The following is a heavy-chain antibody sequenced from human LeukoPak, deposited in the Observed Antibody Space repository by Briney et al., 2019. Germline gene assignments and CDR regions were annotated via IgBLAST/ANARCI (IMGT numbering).Heavy chain of an antibody. CDR2: IYGSGDTT. D-gene: IGHD5-12*01. CDR3: AKDQRPDSGYDIDY. CDR1: GFTFSTYS. J-gene: IGHJ4*02. Sequence: GGSLRLSCAASGFTFSTYSMSWVRQAPRKGLEWVSVIYGSGDTTNYADSVKGRFTISRDNSKNMLYLQMHGLRAEDMAVYYCAKDQRPDSGYDIDYWGQGTLVTVSS. V-gene: IGHV3-23*01.